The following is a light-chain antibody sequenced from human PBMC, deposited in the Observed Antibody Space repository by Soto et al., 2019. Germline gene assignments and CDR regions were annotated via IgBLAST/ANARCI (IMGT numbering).Light chain of an antibody. V-gene: IGLV2-8*01. CDR1: SSDIGGYNY. J-gene: IGLJ2*01. Sequence: QSALSQPPSASGSPGQSVTISCTGTSSDIGGYNYVSWYQQHPGKAPKLIIYEVSQRPSGVPDRFSGSKSGNTASLTVSGLQADDEADYYFSSYVASNNFVVFGGGTKLTVL. CDR2: EVS. CDR3: SSYVASNNFVV.